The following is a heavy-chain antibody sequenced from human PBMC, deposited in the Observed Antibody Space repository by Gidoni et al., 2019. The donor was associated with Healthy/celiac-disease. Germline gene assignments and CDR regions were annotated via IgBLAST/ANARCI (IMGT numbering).Heavy chain of an antibody. CDR2: IYHSGST. Sequence: QVQLQESGPGLVKPSETLSLTCAVSGYSISSGSYWGWIRQPPGKGLEWIGSIYHSGSTYYNPSLKSRVTISVDTSKNQFSLKLSSVTAADTAVYYCARGASYGDTMDYWGQGTLVTVSS. V-gene: IGHV4-38-2*01. CDR3: ARGASYGDTMDY. J-gene: IGHJ4*02. CDR1: GYSISSGSY. D-gene: IGHD4-17*01.